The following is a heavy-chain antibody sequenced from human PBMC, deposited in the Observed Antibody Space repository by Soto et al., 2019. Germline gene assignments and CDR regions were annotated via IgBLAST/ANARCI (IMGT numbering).Heavy chain of an antibody. CDR2: TSYDGANK. J-gene: IGHJ6*02. CDR1: RFILNIYG. CDR3: ARGVATSGTTIFYGMAV. V-gene: IGHV3-30*03. D-gene: IGHD1-1*01. Sequence: GGSLRLSCSASRFILNIYGMHWVRQPPSKGLGWVAATSYDGANKYYADSVKGRFTSSTDNSKNTLYLEMNSLRPADTAIYYCARGVATSGTTIFYGMAVWGQGTTVTVSS.